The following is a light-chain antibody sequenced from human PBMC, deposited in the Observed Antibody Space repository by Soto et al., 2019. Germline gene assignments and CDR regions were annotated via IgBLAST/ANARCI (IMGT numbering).Light chain of an antibody. CDR2: GAS. CDR3: KQYDSSLWT. CDR1: QSVSSN. Sequence: EIVMTQSPATLSVSLGERATLSCRASQSVSSNLAWYQLKPGQAHRLLIYGASTRATGIQARFSGSGSGTDFTLTIRRLEPEDFAVYYCKQYDSSLWTFGQGTKVDIK. J-gene: IGKJ1*01. V-gene: IGKV3-15*01.